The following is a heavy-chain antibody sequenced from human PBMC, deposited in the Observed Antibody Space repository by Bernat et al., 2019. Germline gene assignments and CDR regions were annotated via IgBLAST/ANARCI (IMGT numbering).Heavy chain of an antibody. CDR1: GFSLDTSGAG. D-gene: IGHD6-19*01. CDR3: AHKPPHSGGWFITSFHS. J-gene: IGHJ4*02. CDR2: IYWDDDK. Sequence: QITLKESGPTLVKPTQTLTLTCTFSGFSLDTSGAGVAWIRQPPGKALEWLALIYWDDDKRYSPFLKSRLTFTKDTSKNQVVLTMTNMDPVDTATYYCAHKPPHSGGWFITSFHSWGQGTLVAVSS. V-gene: IGHV2-5*02.